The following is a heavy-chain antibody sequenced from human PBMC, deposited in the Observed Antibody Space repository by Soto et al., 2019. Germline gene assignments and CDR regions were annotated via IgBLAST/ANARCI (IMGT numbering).Heavy chain of an antibody. CDR3: ARTLPSYYDSSGYGSYFDY. J-gene: IGHJ4*02. CDR2: IIPIFGTA. CDR1: GGTFSSYA. V-gene: IGHV1-69*13. D-gene: IGHD3-22*01. Sequence: SVKVSCKASGGTFSSYAISWVRQAPGQGLEWMGGIIPIFGTANYAQKFQGRVTITADESTSTAYMELSSLRSEDTAVYYCARTLPSYYDSSGYGSYFDYWGQGTLVTVSS.